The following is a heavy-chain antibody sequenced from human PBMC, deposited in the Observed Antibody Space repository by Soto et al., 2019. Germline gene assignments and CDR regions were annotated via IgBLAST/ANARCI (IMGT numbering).Heavy chain of an antibody. J-gene: IGHJ4*02. CDR2: ISYSGGT. Sequence: SETLSLTCTVSGASVSSYYWSWIRQPPGKGLEWFGYISYSGGTNYNPSLKSRVTISMDTSRNQFSLRLSSVTAADTAVYYCARGSGSLYYLDYWGQGTLVTVSS. V-gene: IGHV4-59*02. D-gene: IGHD1-1*01. CDR3: ARGSGSLYYLDY. CDR1: GASVSSYY.